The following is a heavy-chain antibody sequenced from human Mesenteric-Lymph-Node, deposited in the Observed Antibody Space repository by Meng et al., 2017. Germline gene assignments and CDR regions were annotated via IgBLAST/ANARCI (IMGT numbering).Heavy chain of an antibody. CDR2: GST. V-gene: IGHV4-4*02. CDR3: ARKNSATWMAY. J-gene: IGHJ4*02. Sequence: GSTKYNPSLKSRVTISVDKSKNQFSLKLTSVTAADTAVYYCARKNSATWMAYWGQGVLVTVSS. D-gene: IGHD5-24*01.